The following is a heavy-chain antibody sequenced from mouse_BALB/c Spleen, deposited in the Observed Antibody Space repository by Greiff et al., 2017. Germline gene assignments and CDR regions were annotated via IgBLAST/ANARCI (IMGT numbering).Heavy chain of an antibody. Sequence: EVMLVESGGGLVQPGGSLKLSCAASGFTFSSYTMSWVRQTPEKRLEWVAYISNGGGSTYYPDTVKGRFTISRDNAKNTLYLQMSSLKSEDTAMYYCAREGQMDYWGQGTSVTVSS. CDR2: ISNGGGST. J-gene: IGHJ4*01. CDR1: GFTFSSYT. V-gene: IGHV5-12-2*01. D-gene: IGHD3-3*01. CDR3: AREGQMDY.